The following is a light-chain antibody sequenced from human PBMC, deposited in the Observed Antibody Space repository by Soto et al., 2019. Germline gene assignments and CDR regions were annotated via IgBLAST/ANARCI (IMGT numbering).Light chain of an antibody. CDR1: QSVSSY. J-gene: IGKJ2*03. V-gene: IGKV3-11*01. Sequence: EIVLTQSPGTLSLSPGERATLSCRASQSVSSYLAWYQHKPGQAPKLLIYDAFNRATGIPARFSGSGSGTDFTLNISSLEPEDFAVYFCQQRSKWPRYSFGQGTKLEIK. CDR3: QQRSKWPRYS. CDR2: DAF.